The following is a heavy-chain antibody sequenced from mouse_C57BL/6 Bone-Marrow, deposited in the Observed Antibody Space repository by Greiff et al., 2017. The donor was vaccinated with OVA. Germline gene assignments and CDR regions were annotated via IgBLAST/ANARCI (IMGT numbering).Heavy chain of an antibody. Sequence: EVQRVESGEGLVKPGGSLKLSCAASGFTFSSYAMSWVRQTPEKRLEWVAYISSGGDYIYYADTGKGRFTISRDNARNTLYLQMSSLKSEDTAMYYCTRGTVYFEYWGQGTTLTVSS. V-gene: IGHV5-9-1*02. CDR1: GFTFSSYA. CDR2: ISSGGDYI. CDR3: TRGTVYFEY. D-gene: IGHD4-1*01. J-gene: IGHJ2*01.